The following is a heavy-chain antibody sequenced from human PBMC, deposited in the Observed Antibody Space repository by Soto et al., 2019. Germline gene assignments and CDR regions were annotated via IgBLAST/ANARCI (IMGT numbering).Heavy chain of an antibody. CDR3: ARSPYSVSYLPYFDY. V-gene: IGHV3-74*01. CDR1: GFSFSSYW. D-gene: IGHD1-26*01. Sequence: GGSLRLSCADSGFSFSSYWMHRVRKGKGKGLVWVSRINTDGSSTNYADSVKGRFTISRDNAKNTVYLQMNSLRAEDTAVYYFARSPYSVSYLPYFDYWVQGTLVTVSS. CDR2: INTDGSST. J-gene: IGHJ4*02.